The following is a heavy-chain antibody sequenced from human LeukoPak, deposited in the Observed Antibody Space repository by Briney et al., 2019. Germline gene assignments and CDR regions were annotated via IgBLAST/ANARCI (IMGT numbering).Heavy chain of an antibody. CDR1: GGSISSSSDY. CDR3: ATPGRRYFDWPFDY. Sequence: SETLSLTCTVSGGSISSSSDYWGWIRQAPGKGLEWIGSIYYHENTYYNSSLKSRVTISVDTSKNQFSLKLNSVTAADTAVYYCATPGRRYFDWPFDYWGQGTLVTVSS. J-gene: IGHJ4*02. CDR2: IYYHENT. D-gene: IGHD3-9*01. V-gene: IGHV4-39*01.